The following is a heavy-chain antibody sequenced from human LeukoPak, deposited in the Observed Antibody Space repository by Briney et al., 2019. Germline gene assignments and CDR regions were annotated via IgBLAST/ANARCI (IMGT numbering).Heavy chain of an antibody. CDR2: ISYDGGNK. CDR1: GFTFSSYA. V-gene: IGHV3-30*04. J-gene: IGHJ4*02. Sequence: GRSLRLSCAASGFTFSSYAMHWVRQAPGKGLEWVAVISYDGGNKYYADSVKGRFTISRDNSKNTLYLQMNSLRAEDTAVYYCARGYGSGSYLDYWGQGTLVTVSS. D-gene: IGHD3-10*01. CDR3: ARGYGSGSYLDY.